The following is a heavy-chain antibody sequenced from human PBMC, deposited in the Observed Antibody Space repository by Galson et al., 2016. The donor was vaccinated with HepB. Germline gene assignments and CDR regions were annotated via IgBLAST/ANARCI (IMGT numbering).Heavy chain of an antibody. J-gene: IGHJ4*02. V-gene: IGHV3-9*01. Sequence: SLRLSCAASGFSLAEYAIDWVRQAPGKGLEWVSGISWNGRTLGYADSVKGRFTISKDYAKNSLYLQMNSLRPEDTALYYCAKDKTSGYSSGWYYFDYWGQGTLVTVSS. CDR3: AKDKTSGYSSGWYYFDY. D-gene: IGHD6-19*01. CDR1: GFSLAEYA. CDR2: ISWNGRTL.